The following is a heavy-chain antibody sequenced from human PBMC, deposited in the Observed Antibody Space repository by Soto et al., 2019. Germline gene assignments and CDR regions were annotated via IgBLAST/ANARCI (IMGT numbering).Heavy chain of an antibody. CDR2: IYPGDSDT. CDR1: GYSFTSYW. CDR3: ARAPYYDFWSGYYDAFDI. Sequence: GESLKISCKGSGYSFTSYWIGWGRQMPGKGLEWMGIIYPGDSDTRYSPSFKGQVNISADKSISTAYLQWSSLKASDTAMDYCARAPYYDFWSGYYDAFDIWGQGTMVTVSS. V-gene: IGHV5-51*01. J-gene: IGHJ3*02. D-gene: IGHD3-3*01.